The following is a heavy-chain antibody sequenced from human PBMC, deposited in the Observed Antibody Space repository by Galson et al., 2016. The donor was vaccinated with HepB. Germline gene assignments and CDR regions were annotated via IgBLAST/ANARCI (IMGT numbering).Heavy chain of an antibody. CDR2: IKGEAEGGTT. CDR1: GLTFTNAW. J-gene: IGHJ4*02. D-gene: IGHD2-2*01. CDR3: ATVKLTTWYSFDS. V-gene: IGHV3-15*01. Sequence: SLRLSCAASGLTFTNAWMTWVRQAPGKGLEWVGRIKGEAEGGTTEYAAPVKGRFYISRDDSTHTLFLHMNSLRVEDGAVYYCATVKLTTWYSFDSWGQGTLVTVSS.